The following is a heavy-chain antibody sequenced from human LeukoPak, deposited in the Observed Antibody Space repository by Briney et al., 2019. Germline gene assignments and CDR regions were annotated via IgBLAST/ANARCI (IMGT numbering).Heavy chain of an antibody. V-gene: IGHV4-34*01. D-gene: IGHD6-13*01. CDR2: INHSGST. CDR1: GGSFSGYY. Sequence: SETLSLTCAVYGGSFSGYYWSWIRQPPGKGLEWIGEINHSGSTNYNPSLKSRLTISVDTSKNQFSLKLSSVTAADTAVYYCARGTKGIAAASRALDYWGQGTLVTVSS. J-gene: IGHJ4*02. CDR3: ARGTKGIAAASRALDY.